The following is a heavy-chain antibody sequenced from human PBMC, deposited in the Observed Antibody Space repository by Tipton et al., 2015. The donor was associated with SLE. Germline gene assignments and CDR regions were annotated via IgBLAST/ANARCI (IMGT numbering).Heavy chain of an antibody. V-gene: IGHV4-38-2*02. CDR3: ARESVAADGGLDV. CDR1: GFSIGSASY. CDR2: ISHSGST. D-gene: IGHD6-13*01. Sequence: TLSLTCAVSGFSIGSASYCGWIRPPPGKGLEWFGYISHSGSTNYNPSLKSRVTISLDTSKNQLSLKLSSVTAADTAVYYCARESVAADGGLDVWGQGTMVTVSS. J-gene: IGHJ3*01.